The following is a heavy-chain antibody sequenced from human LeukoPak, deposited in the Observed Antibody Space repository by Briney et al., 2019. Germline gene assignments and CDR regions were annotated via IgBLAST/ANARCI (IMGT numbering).Heavy chain of an antibody. CDR3: ANYGSVSYFAY. V-gene: IGHV3-30*18. CDR1: GIPFSDYY. J-gene: IGHJ4*02. D-gene: IGHD3-10*01. Sequence: PGGSLRLSCVVSGIPFSDYYMNWIRQAPGKGLEWVALISYDGSNKYYADSVKGRFTISRDNSKNTLYLQMISLRAEDTAVYYCANYGSVSYFAYWGQGTLVTVSS. CDR2: ISYDGSNK.